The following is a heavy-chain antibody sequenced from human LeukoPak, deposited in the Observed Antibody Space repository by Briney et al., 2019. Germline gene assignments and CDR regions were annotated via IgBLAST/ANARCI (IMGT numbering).Heavy chain of an antibody. CDR1: GGSISSTNW. D-gene: IGHD3-16*01. V-gene: IGHV4-4*02. Sequence: SGTLSLTCGVSGGSISSTNWWSWVRQPPGKGLEWIGEIYHGGSTNFNPSLKSRVTILVDKSKNQFSLKMTSVTAADTAVYYCARVALYALDVWGQGTVVTVSS. CDR2: IYHGGST. CDR3: ARVALYALDV. J-gene: IGHJ3*01.